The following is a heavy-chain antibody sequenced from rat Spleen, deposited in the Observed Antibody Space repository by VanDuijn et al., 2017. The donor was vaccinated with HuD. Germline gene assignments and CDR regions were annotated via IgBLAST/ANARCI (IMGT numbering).Heavy chain of an antibody. CDR2: ISYDGGST. CDR3: TTVSPHYYYSAYWYFDF. D-gene: IGHD1-1*01. V-gene: IGHV5-20*01. Sequence: EVQLVESGGGLVQPGRSMKLSCAASGFTFSNYGMAWVRQAPKKGLEWVAYISYDGGSTYYRDSVKGRFTISRDNAKSTLYLQMDSLRSEDTATYYCTTVSPHYYYSAYWYFDFWGPGTMVTVSS. J-gene: IGHJ1*01. CDR1: GFTFSNYG.